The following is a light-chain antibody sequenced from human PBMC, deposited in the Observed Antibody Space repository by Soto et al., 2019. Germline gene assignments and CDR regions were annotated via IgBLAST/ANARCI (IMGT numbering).Light chain of an antibody. CDR2: AAS. Sequence: IPLTQSPSFMSASVGDRVTITCRASQGISSYLAWYQQKPEKPPKLLIYAASTLQSGVPSRFSGSGAGTEFTLSISSLQPEDFATYQCLQLGSYPITFGPGTNVFI. CDR1: QGISSY. V-gene: IGKV1-9*01. J-gene: IGKJ3*01. CDR3: LQLGSYPIT.